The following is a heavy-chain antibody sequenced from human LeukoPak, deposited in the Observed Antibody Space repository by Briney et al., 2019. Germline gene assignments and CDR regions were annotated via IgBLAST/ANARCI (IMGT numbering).Heavy chain of an antibody. CDR1: GGTFGSYA. D-gene: IGHD6-25*01. CDR3: ARDQRANWFDP. J-gene: IGHJ5*02. Sequence: SVKVSCKASGGTFGSYAISWVRQAPGQGLEWMGRIIPIFGTANYAQKFQGRVTITTDESTSTAYMELSSLRSEDTAVYYCARDQRANWFDPWGQGTLVTVSS. V-gene: IGHV1-69*05. CDR2: IIPIFGTA.